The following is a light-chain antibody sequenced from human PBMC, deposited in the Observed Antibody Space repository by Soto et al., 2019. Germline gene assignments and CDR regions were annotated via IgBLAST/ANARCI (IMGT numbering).Light chain of an antibody. V-gene: IGKV3-11*01. J-gene: IGKJ5*01. CDR3: QQRSNWPSIT. CDR1: QSVSSN. Sequence: EIVLTQSPATLSLSPGERATLSFRASQSVSSNLAWYQQKPGQAPRLLIYGASIRATGIPARFSGSGSGTDFTLTISSLEPEDFAVYYCQQRSNWPSITFGQGTRLEIK. CDR2: GAS.